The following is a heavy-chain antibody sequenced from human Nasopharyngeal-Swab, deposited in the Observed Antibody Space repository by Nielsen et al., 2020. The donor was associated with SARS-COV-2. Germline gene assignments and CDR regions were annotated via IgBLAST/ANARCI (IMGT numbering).Heavy chain of an antibody. CDR2: ITRNVFTT. D-gene: IGHD3-10*01. CDR3: AKVANYYYSYFMDV. Sequence: GGSLRLSCATSGFTFSDYAMSWVRQPPGKGLEWASTITRNVFTTYYADSMKGRFTISRDNSESTVYLQMNGLRAEDTAKYYCAKVANYYYSYFMDVWGKGTTVIVSS. J-gene: IGHJ6*03. CDR1: GFTFSDYA. V-gene: IGHV3-23*01.